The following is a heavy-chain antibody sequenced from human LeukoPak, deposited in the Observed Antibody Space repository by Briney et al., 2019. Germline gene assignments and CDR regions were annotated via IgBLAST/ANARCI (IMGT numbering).Heavy chain of an antibody. Sequence: SVKVSCKASGGIFSSYAISWVRQAPGQGLEWMGGIIPIFGTANYAQKFQGRVTITADESTSTAYMELSSLRSEDTAVYCCARDRLMVRGVIDYWGQGTLVTVSS. CDR2: IIPIFGTA. J-gene: IGHJ4*02. CDR3: ARDRLMVRGVIDY. V-gene: IGHV1-69*13. CDR1: GGIFSSYA. D-gene: IGHD3-10*01.